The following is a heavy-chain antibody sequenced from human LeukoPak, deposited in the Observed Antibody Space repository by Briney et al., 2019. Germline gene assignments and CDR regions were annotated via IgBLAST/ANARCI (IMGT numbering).Heavy chain of an antibody. J-gene: IGHJ4*02. CDR1: GFTFSEAY. CDR2: IKRKTDGGAV. Sequence: GWSLTFSCAASGFTFSEAYLSWVRQAPGKGLEWVGRIKRKTDGGAVDYAAPVNGRFTISRDDSQNTLYLQMNSLETEDTAVYYCTGRTTAPYYFDYWGQGTLVIVSS. CDR3: TGRTTAPYYFDY. D-gene: IGHD4-17*01. V-gene: IGHV3-15*01.